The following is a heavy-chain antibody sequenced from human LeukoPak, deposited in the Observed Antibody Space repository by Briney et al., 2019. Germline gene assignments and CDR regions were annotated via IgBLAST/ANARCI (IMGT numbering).Heavy chain of an antibody. Sequence: PSETLSLTCAVSGGSISSGGYSWSWIRQPPGKGLEWIGYIYHSGSTYYNPSLKSRVTISVDRSKNQFSLKLSSVTAADTAVYYCARHYYDSSGYGYGMDVWGQGTTVTVSS. CDR3: ARHYYDSSGYGYGMDV. V-gene: IGHV4-30-2*01. CDR1: GGSISSGGYS. J-gene: IGHJ6*02. D-gene: IGHD3-22*01. CDR2: IYHSGST.